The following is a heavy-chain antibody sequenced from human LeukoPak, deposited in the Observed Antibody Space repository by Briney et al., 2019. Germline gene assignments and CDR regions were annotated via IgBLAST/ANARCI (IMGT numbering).Heavy chain of an antibody. V-gene: IGHV4-4*07. D-gene: IGHD1-26*01. Sequence: SETLSLTCTVSGGSISSYYWSWIWQPAGKGLEWVGRIYTSGSTNYNPSLKSRVTMSVDTSKNQFSLKLSSVTAADTAVYSCAIVGATKQGNDWYFDLWGRGTLVTVSS. CDR3: AIVGATKQGNDWYFDL. CDR2: IYTSGST. J-gene: IGHJ2*01. CDR1: GGSISSYY.